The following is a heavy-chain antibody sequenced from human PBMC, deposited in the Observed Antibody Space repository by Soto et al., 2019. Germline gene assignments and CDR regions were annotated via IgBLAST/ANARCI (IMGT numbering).Heavy chain of an antibody. J-gene: IGHJ2*01. Sequence: QVQLVQSGAEVKKPESSVKVSCKASGGTFSSYAISWVRQAPGQGLEWMGGIIPIFGTANYAQKFQGRVTITADESTSTAYTELCSLRSEDTAVYFCASTLRAQICASDQCWYFDLWGRGTLVTVSS. D-gene: IGHD2-21*01. V-gene: IGHV1-69*01. CDR3: ASTLRAQICASDQCWYFDL. CDR1: GGTFSSYA. CDR2: IIPIFGTA.